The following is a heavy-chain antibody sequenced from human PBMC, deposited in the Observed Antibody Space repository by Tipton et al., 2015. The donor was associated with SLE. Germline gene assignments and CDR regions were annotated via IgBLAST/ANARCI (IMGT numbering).Heavy chain of an antibody. J-gene: IGHJ4*02. CDR3: ARAAYSGSSVDY. D-gene: IGHD1-26*01. CDR1: GGSISSHY. Sequence: TLSLTCNVSGGSISSHYWSWIRQPPGKGLEWIGNIDYSGSTHDNPSLKSRVTTSVDTSKYQFSLKLNSVTAADRAVYYCARAAYSGSSVDYWGQGTLVTVSS. CDR2: IDYSGST. V-gene: IGHV4-59*11.